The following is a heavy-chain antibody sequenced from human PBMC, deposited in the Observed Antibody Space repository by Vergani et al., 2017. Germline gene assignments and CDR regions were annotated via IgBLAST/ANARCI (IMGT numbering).Heavy chain of an antibody. J-gene: IGHJ5*02. Sequence: QVQLVESGGGVVQPGRSLRLSCAASGFTFNQYRMHWVRQAPGKGLEWVAVTWHDGNNKQYADSVKGRFTISRDNSKSTMYLQMNSLRDEDTGVYYCARDLRLLYNRYDPWGQGTLVTVSS. CDR1: GFTFNQYR. CDR2: TWHDGNNK. V-gene: IGHV3-33*01. CDR3: ARDLRLLYNRYDP. D-gene: IGHD1-14*01.